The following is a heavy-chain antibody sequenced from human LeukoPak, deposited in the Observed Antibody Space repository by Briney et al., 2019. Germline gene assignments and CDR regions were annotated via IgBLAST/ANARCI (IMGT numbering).Heavy chain of an antibody. V-gene: IGHV1-8*01. J-gene: IGHJ4*02. CDR3: ARVIRSAWGYYGSGSYYPGY. CDR2: MNPNSGNT. Sequence: ASVKVSCKASGYTFTSYDINWVRQATGQGLEWMGWMNPNSGNTGYAQKFQGRVTMTRNTSISTAYMELSSLRSEDMAVYYCARVIRSAWGYYGSGSYYPGYWGQGTLVTVSS. D-gene: IGHD3-10*01. CDR1: GYTFTSYD.